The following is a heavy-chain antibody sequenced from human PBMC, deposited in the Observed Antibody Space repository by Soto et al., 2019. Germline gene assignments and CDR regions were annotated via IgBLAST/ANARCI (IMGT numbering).Heavy chain of an antibody. CDR2: ISYDGSNK. CDR3: AKVMWTADYYDSSGYYYYADY. CDR1: GFTFSSYG. V-gene: IGHV3-30*18. Sequence: PGGSLRLSCAASGFTFSSYGMHWVRQAPGKGLEWVAVISYDGSNKYYADSVKGRFTISRDNSKNTLYLQMNSLRAEDTAVYYCAKVMWTADYYDSSGYYYYADYWGQGTLVTVSS. D-gene: IGHD3-22*01. J-gene: IGHJ4*02.